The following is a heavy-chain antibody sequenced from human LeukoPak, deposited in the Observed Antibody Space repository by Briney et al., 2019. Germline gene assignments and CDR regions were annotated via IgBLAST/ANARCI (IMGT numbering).Heavy chain of an antibody. CDR1: GFTFDDYG. CDR2: INWNGGST. V-gene: IGHV3-20*04. J-gene: IGHJ4*02. CDR3: AKGTGGWGNRIFDY. Sequence: GGSLRLSCAASGFTFDDYGMSWVRQAPGKGLEWVSGINWNGGSTGYADSVKGRFTISRDNAKNSLYLQMNSLRAEDTAVYYCAKGTGGWGNRIFDYWGQGTLVTVSS. D-gene: IGHD6-19*01.